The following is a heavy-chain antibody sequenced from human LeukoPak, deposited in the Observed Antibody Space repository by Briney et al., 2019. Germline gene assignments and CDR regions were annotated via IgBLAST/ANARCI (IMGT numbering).Heavy chain of an antibody. CDR1: GYTFTGYY. J-gene: IGHJ4*02. Sequence: EASVKVSCKASGYTFTGYYMHWVRQAPGQGLEWMGWINPNSGGTNYAQKFQGRVTMTRDTSISTAYMELSRLRSDDTAVYYCARAIIVVPAALGYWGQGTLVTVSS. V-gene: IGHV1-2*02. D-gene: IGHD2-2*01. CDR3: ARAIIVVPAALGY. CDR2: INPNSGGT.